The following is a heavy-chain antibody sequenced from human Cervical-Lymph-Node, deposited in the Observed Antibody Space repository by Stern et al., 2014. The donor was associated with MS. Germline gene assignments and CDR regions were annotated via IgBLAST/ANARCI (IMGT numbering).Heavy chain of an antibody. V-gene: IGHV1-8*01. D-gene: IGHD2/OR15-2a*01. CDR3: ARGFCNSDSCNYFY. Sequence: VQLVESGAEVKKPGAAVKVSCKASGYPFTSYDIHWVRQATGQGLEWMGWMNPNSGATGYTQKFRGRVTMTRDTSIDTAYMELSSLTSEDTAMYYCARGFCNSDSCNYFYWGQGTLVTVSS. J-gene: IGHJ4*02. CDR1: GYPFTSYD. CDR2: MNPNSGAT.